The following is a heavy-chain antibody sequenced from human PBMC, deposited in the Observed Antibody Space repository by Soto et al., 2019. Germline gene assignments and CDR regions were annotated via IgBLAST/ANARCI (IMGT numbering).Heavy chain of an antibody. CDR2: IKQDGSEK. Sequence: GGSLRLSCAASGFSFSTYWMSWVRQAPGKGLEWLANIKQDGSEKDYLDSVKGRFTISKDNAKNSLYLQMNSLRAEDTAVYYCVSGSHYFDHWGQGTLVTVSS. V-gene: IGHV3-7*01. D-gene: IGHD3-10*01. CDR1: GFSFSTYW. CDR3: VSGSHYFDH. J-gene: IGHJ4*02.